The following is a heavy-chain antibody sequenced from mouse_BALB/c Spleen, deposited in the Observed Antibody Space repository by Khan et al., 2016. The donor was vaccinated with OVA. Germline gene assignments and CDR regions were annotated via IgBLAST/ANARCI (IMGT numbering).Heavy chain of an antibody. CDR3: ARPSYYGNPWFTY. CDR1: GFAFSNYD. Sequence: EVELVESGGGLVKPGGSLKLSCAPSGFAFSNYDMSWVRQTPEQRLEWVATISGTGIYTYYPDSVKGRFTISRDNARNTLYLQMSSLRSEDTALYYCARPSYYGNPWFTYWGQGTLVTVSA. D-gene: IGHD2-10*01. CDR2: ISGTGIYT. V-gene: IGHV5-9*02. J-gene: IGHJ3*01.